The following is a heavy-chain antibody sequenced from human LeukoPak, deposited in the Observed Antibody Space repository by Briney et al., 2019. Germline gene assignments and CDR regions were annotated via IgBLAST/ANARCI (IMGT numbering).Heavy chain of an antibody. Sequence: GGSLRLSCAASGSTFSSYGMHWVRQAPGKGLEWVAVISYDGSNKYYADSVKGRFTISRDNSKNTLYLQMNSLRAEDTAVYYCARDFGCGGDCYGFDYWGQGTLVTVSS. CDR2: ISYDGSNK. D-gene: IGHD2-21*02. J-gene: IGHJ4*02. V-gene: IGHV3-30*03. CDR1: GSTFSSYG. CDR3: ARDFGCGGDCYGFDY.